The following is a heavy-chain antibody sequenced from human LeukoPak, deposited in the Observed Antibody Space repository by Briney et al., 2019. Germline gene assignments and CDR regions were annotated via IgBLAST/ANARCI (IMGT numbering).Heavy chain of an antibody. J-gene: IGHJ6*03. V-gene: IGHV1-69*05. CDR1: GGTFSSYA. Sequence: GASVTVSCKASGGTFSSYAISWVRQAPGQGLEWMGGIIPIFGTANYAQKFQGRVTITTDESTSTAYMELSSLRSEDTAVYYCAARVGVMDYYYYMDVWGKGTTVTVSS. CDR2: IIPIFGTA. D-gene: IGHD3-16*01. CDR3: AARVGVMDYYYYMDV.